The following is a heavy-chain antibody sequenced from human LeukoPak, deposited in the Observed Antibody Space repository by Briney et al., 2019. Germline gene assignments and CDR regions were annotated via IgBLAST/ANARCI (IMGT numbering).Heavy chain of an antibody. J-gene: IGHJ4*02. Sequence: SETLSLTCSVSGGSVRSYYWSWIRQFAGKELQWIGYIYTSGSTAYNPSLKSRVTISVDRSRNLIFLNLRSVTAADTAVYYCAGGPAWAGTAFDFWGQGSRVTVSS. CDR2: IYTSGST. CDR3: AGGPAWAGTAFDF. D-gene: IGHD6-19*01. CDR1: GGSVRSYY. V-gene: IGHV4-4*09.